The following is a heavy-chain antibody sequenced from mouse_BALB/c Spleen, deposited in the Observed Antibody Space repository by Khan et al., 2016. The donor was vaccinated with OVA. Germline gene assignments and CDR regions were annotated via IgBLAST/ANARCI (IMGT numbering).Heavy chain of an antibody. CDR3: ARELFTTRVADPFAY. Sequence: EVELVESGGGLVKPGGSLKLSCAASGFTFSNYAMSWVRQTSQKRLVWVATISSGGSYTYYPASVQGRFTISRDNAKNPLSLQLSCVTTEDTAIYYCARELFTTRVADPFAYWGQGTMVTVSA. CDR1: GFTFSNYA. J-gene: IGHJ3*01. D-gene: IGHD1-1*01. V-gene: IGHV5-9-3*01. CDR2: ISSGGSYT.